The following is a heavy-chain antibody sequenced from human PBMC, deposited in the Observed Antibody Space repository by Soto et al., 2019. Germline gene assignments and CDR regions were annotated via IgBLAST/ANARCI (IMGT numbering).Heavy chain of an antibody. V-gene: IGHV3-7*01. CDR1: GFTFSTYW. J-gene: IGHJ4*02. D-gene: IGHD1-1*01. CDR3: ARVWNDGRFDY. Sequence: RSLRLSCAASGFTFSTYWMSWVRQAPGKGLGWVASIKQDGSEKHYGDSVKGRFTVSRDSAKSSVYLQMNSLRAEDTAVYYCARVWNDGRFDYWGQGALVTVSS. CDR2: IKQDGSEK.